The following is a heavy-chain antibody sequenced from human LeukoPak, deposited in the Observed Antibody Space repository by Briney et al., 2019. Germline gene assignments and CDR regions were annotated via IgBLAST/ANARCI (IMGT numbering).Heavy chain of an antibody. J-gene: IGHJ4*02. CDR1: GFTFSSYA. CDR3: ARDLGYSNYPFDY. D-gene: IGHD4-11*01. V-gene: IGHV3-48*04. CDR2: ISSSGSTI. Sequence: GGSLRLSCAASGFTFSSYAMSWVRQAPGKGLEWVSYISSSGSTIYYADSVKGRFTISRDNAKNSLYLQMNSLRAEDTAVYYCARDLGYSNYPFDYWGQGTLVTVSS.